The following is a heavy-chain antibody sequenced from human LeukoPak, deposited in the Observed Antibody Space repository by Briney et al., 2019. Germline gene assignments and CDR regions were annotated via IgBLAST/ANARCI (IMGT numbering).Heavy chain of an antibody. V-gene: IGHV4-59*01. CDR1: GGSISSYY. Sequence: SETLSLTCTVSGGSISSYYWSWIRQPPGKGLEWIGYIYYSGSTNYNPSLKSRVTISVGTSKNQFSLKLSSVTAADTAVYYCARVEDCGGGCRTFDYWGQGTLVTVSS. J-gene: IGHJ4*02. CDR3: ARVEDCGGGCRTFDY. CDR2: IYYSGST. D-gene: IGHD2-21*02.